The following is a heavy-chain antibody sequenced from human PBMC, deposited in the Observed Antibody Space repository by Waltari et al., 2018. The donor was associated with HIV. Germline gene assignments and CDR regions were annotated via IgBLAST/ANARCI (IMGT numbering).Heavy chain of an antibody. CDR3: ARGEDVSLTHLPPGFRLEF. J-gene: IGHJ4*02. D-gene: IGHD3-16*01. V-gene: IGHV1-2*06. CDR1: GDRFSTYF. CDR2: INPDTGDT. Sequence: QTLLVQSESEVRAPGASVVLSCKASGDRFSTYFLYWLRPAPGQGLEWMGRINPDTGDTTYSQTFRTRVTMTRDTSSASTYMEMTRLTAADTATYFCARGEDVSLTHLPPGFRLEFWGKGSLVSVSS.